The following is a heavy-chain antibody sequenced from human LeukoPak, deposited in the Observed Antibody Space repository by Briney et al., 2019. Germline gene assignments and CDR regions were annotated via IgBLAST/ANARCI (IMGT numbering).Heavy chain of an antibody. CDR1: GYTFTSFG. J-gene: IGHJ4*02. CDR3: TRDHCSGDNCPSFDY. V-gene: IGHV1-18*04. D-gene: IGHD2-15*01. CDR2: IGAYNGDT. Sequence: GASVKVSCKPSGYTFTSFGISWVRQAPGQGLERMGWIGAYNGDTNYAQKFQGRVTMTTDTSTSTAYMDLRGLRSDDTAVYYCTRDHCSGDNCPSFDYWGQGTLVTVSS.